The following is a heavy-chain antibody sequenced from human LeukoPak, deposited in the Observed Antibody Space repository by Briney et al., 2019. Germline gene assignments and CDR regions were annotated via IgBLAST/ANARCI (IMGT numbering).Heavy chain of an antibody. Sequence: GGSLRLSCAASGSTFSSYAMSWVRQAPGKGLEWVSAISGSGGSTYYADSVKGRFTISRDNSKNTLYLQMNSLRAEDTAVYYCAKGSVVLATRGWFDPWGQGTLVTVSS. J-gene: IGHJ5*02. CDR3: AKGSVVLATRGWFDP. D-gene: IGHD3-3*02. V-gene: IGHV3-23*01. CDR1: GSTFSSYA. CDR2: ISGSGGST.